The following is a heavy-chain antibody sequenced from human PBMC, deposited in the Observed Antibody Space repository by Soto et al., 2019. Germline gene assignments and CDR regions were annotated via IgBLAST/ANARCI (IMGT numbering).Heavy chain of an antibody. Sequence: SETLALTCTVSGGTIRSCYWSWIRPPPGKGLEWIGYIYYSGSTNCNPSLKSRVTISVDTSKNQFSLKLSSVTAADTAVYYCARGAAAGISPFDYWGQGTLVTVS. J-gene: IGHJ4*02. CDR1: GGTIRSCY. CDR3: ARGAAAGISPFDY. V-gene: IGHV4-59*01. D-gene: IGHD6-13*01. CDR2: IYYSGST.